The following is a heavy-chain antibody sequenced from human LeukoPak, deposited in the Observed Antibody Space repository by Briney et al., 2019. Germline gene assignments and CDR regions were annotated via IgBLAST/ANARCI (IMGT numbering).Heavy chain of an antibody. J-gene: IGHJ6*03. CDR1: GFTFDDYA. CDR3: ARYTSYYYMDV. CDR2: ITWNSGSI. Sequence: GGSLRLSCAASGFTFDDYAMHWVRQAPGKGLEWVSGITWNSGSIDYADSVKGRFTISRDNAKNSLYLQMNSLRAEDTALYYCARYTSYYYMDVWGKGTTVTVSS. V-gene: IGHV3-9*01.